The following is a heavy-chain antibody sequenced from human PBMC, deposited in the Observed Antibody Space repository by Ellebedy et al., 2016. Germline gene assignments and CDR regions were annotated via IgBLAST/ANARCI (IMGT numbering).Heavy chain of an antibody. CDR2: MNPNSGYP. CDR1: GYPFTSFD. V-gene: IGHV1-8*02. Sequence: ASVKVSCXASGYPFTSFDINWVRQATGQGLEWMGWMNPNSGYPGYAHKFQGRVTVTSDSSIGTVYMELSSLRSDDTAVYYCARRDGMDVWGQGTTVTVSS. J-gene: IGHJ6*02. CDR3: ARRDGMDV.